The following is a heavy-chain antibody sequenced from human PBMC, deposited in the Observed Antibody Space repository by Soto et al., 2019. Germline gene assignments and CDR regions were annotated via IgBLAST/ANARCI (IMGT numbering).Heavy chain of an antibody. CDR2: IKQDGSEK. J-gene: IGHJ6*02. CDR3: ARDPNIVLVPAALRSYYYYYGMDV. V-gene: IGHV3-7*01. D-gene: IGHD2-2*01. CDR1: GFTFSSYW. Sequence: PGGSLRLSCAASGFTFSSYWMSWVRQAPGKGLEWVANIKQDGSEKYYVDSVKGRFTISRDNAKNPLYLQMNSLRAEDTAVYYCARDPNIVLVPAALRSYYYYYGMDVWGQGTTVTVSS.